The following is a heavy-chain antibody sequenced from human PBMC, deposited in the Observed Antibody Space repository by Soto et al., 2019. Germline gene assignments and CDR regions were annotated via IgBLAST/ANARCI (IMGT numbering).Heavy chain of an antibody. J-gene: IGHJ4*02. D-gene: IGHD3-16*01. CDR3: ARESFSASPNFFDY. V-gene: IGHV3-48*03. CDR2: IGLSGDTI. CDR1: GFSFTNYE. Sequence: GGSLRLSCAVSGFSFTNYEMNWVRQAPGKVLEWIAYIGLSGDTIYYADSVKGRFTISRDHAKNSLELQMNSLRADDTALYYCARESFSASPNFFDYWGRGTQVTVSS.